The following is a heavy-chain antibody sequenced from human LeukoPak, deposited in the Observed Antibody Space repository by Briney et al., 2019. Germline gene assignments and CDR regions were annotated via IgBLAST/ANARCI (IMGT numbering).Heavy chain of an antibody. CDR2: ISYDGSNK. CDR3: ARRGMDV. J-gene: IGHJ6*03. V-gene: IGHV3-30*12. Sequence: GGSLRLSCAASGFTFSSYSMNWVRQAPGKGLEWVAVISYDGSNKYYADSVKGRFTISRDNSKNTLYLQMNSLRAEDTAVYYCARRGMDVWGKGTTVTVSS. CDR1: GFTFSSYS.